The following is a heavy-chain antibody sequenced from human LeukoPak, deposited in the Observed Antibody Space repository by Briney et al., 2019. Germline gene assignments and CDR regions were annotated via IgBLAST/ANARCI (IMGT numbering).Heavy chain of an antibody. V-gene: IGHV4-34*01. CDR3: ARRSYWYYFDY. CDR1: GGPLCGYY. CDR2: NNHSGST. D-gene: IGHD1-26*01. Sequence: SQTLSLTCAVCGGPLCGYYWSCLREPPVKTRESNGENNHSGSTNYNPSIKSRVTISVDTSKNQFSLKLSSVAAADTAVYYCARRSYWYYFDYWGQGTLVTVSS. J-gene: IGHJ4*02.